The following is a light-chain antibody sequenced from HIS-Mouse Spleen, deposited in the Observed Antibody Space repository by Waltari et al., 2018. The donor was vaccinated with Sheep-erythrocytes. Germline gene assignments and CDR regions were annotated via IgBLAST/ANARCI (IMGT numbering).Light chain of an antibody. CDR3: QAWDSSTAV. CDR1: KLGDKY. CDR2: QDS. J-gene: IGLJ2*01. V-gene: IGLV3-1*01. Sequence: SYELTQPPSVSVSPGQTASITCSGDKLGDKYACWYQQKPGQSPVLVIYQDSKRPSGMPERFAGSNDGNTATLTISGTQAMDEADYYCQAWDSSTAVFGGGTKLTVL.